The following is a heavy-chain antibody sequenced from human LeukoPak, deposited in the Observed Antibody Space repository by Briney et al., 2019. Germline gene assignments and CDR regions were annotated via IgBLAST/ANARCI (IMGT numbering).Heavy chain of an antibody. D-gene: IGHD1-26*01. J-gene: IGHJ4*02. V-gene: IGHV3-53*01. CDR2: IYEGDNT. CDR1: GFIVSSSH. CDR3: ARGHRGSYFFY. Sequence: GGSLRLSCAASGFIVSSSHMSWARQAPGKGLEWVSVIYEGDNTYYADSVKGRFTISRDNSRNTLYLQMNSLRAEDTAVYYCARGHRGSYFFYWGQGTLVTVSS.